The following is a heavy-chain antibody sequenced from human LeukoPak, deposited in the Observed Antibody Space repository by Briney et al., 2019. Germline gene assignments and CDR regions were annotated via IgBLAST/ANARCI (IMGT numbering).Heavy chain of an antibody. CDR1: GFTFSSYS. Sequence: GGSLRLTCAASGFTFSSYSMNWVRQAPGKGLEWVSSISSSSSYIYYADSVKGRFTISRDNAKNSLYLQMNSLRAEDTAVYYCARDWLAGNPYHAFDLWGKGTMVTVSS. CDR2: ISSSSSYI. D-gene: IGHD3-22*01. CDR3: ARDWLAGNPYHAFDL. J-gene: IGHJ3*01. V-gene: IGHV3-21*01.